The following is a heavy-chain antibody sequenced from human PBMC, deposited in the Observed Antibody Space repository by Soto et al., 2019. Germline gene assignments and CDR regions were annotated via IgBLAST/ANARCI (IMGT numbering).Heavy chain of an antibody. CDR3: ARDLDYDYVWGSYRTPNYLDV. J-gene: IGHJ6*02. D-gene: IGHD3-16*02. V-gene: IGHV4-30-4*08. CDR1: GGSINSGSYS. Sequence: SETLSLTCTVSGGSINSGSYSSWTWVRQQSGKGLEWIGYIYYSGSTYYNPSLKSRVTISVDTSKNQFSLKLSSVTAADTAVYYCARDLDYDYVWGSYRTPNYLDVWGQGTTVTVSS. CDR2: IYYSGST.